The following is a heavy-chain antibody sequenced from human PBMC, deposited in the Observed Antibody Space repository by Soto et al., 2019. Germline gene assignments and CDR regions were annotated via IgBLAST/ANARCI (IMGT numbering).Heavy chain of an antibody. J-gene: IGHJ6*02. V-gene: IGHV1-69*01. CDR1: GGTFSSYA. D-gene: IGHD6-6*01. CDR2: IIPIFGTA. Sequence: QVQLVQSGAEVKKPGSSVKVSCKASGGTFSSYAISWVRQAPGQGLEWMGGIIPIFGTANYAQKFQGRVTITADESTSTAYMELSSLRSEDTAVYYCARGYYSSSSRYYYGMDVWGQGTTVTVSS. CDR3: ARGYYSSSSRYYYGMDV.